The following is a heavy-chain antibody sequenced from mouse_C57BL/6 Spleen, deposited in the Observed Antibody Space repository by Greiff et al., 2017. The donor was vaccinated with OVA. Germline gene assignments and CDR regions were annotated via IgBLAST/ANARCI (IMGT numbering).Heavy chain of an antibody. J-gene: IGHJ1*03. V-gene: IGHV5-17*01. CDR2: ISSGSSTI. CDR1: GFTFSDYG. D-gene: IGHD2-1*01. CDR3: ARGDGNFYWYFDV. Sequence: EVNVVESGGGLVKPGGSLKLSCAASGFTFSDYGMHWVRQAPEKGLEWVAYISSGSSTIYYADTVKGRFTISRDNAKNTLFLQMTSLRSEDTAVYYCARGDGNFYWYFDVWGTGTTVTVSS.